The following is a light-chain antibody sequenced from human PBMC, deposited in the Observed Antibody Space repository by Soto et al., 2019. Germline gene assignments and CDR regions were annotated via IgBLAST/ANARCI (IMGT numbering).Light chain of an antibody. CDR1: QSISTS. CDR2: GAS. J-gene: IGKJ5*01. Sequence: ETVLTQSPGTLSLSPGERATLSCRASQSISTSLAWYQQKPGRGPRLLIYGASNRATGIPDRISGSGSGTDFTLTISSLEPEDFAVYYCQQRSNWITFGQGTRLEIK. CDR3: QQRSNWIT. V-gene: IGKV3-11*01.